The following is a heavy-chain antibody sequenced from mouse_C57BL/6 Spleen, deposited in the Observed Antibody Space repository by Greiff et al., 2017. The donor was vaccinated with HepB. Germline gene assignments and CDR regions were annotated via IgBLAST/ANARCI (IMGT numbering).Heavy chain of an antibody. V-gene: IGHV8-8*01. CDR2: IWWDDDK. Sequence: ESGPGILQPSQTLSLTCSFSGFSLSTFGMGVGWIRQPSGMGLEWLAHIWWDDDKYYNPALKSRLTISKDTSKNQVFLKIANVDTADTATYYCARIWDYYGSSYQYFDVWGTGTTVTVSS. CDR1: GFSLSTFGMG. J-gene: IGHJ1*03. D-gene: IGHD1-1*01. CDR3: ARIWDYYGSSYQYFDV.